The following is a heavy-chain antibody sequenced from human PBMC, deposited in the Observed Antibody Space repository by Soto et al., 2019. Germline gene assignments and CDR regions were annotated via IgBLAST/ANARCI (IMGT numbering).Heavy chain of an antibody. Sequence: GGSLRLSCAASGFTFSSYAMSWVRQAPGKGLEWVSAISGSGGSTYYTDSVKGRFTISRDNSKNTLYLQMNSLRAEDTAVYYCAKPPHITMVRGVTHSASEVDYWGQGTLVTVSS. CDR2: ISGSGGST. CDR1: GFTFSSYA. V-gene: IGHV3-23*01. D-gene: IGHD3-10*01. CDR3: AKPPHITMVRGVTHSASEVDY. J-gene: IGHJ4*02.